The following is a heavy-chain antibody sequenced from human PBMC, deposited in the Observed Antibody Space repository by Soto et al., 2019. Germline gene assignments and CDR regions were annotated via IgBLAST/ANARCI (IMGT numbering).Heavy chain of an antibody. Sequence: SVKVSCKASGGTFSSYAISWVRQAPGQGLEWMGGIIPIFGTANYAQKFQGRVTITADESTSTAYMELSSLRSEDTAVYYCARGVGDSVGYYYYGMDVWGQGTTVTVSS. D-gene: IGHD4-17*01. J-gene: IGHJ6*02. CDR2: IIPIFGTA. CDR3: ARGVGDSVGYYYYGMDV. CDR1: GGTFSSYA. V-gene: IGHV1-69*13.